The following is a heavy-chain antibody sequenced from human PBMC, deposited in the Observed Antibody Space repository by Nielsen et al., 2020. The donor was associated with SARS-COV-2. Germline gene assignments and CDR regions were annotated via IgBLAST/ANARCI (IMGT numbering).Heavy chain of an antibody. J-gene: IGHJ4*02. Sequence: GESLKISCAASGFTFSSSWMTWVRQTPGKGLEWVANIKEDGSETFYVDSAKGRFTVSRDNAKNSLYLQMNSLRVEDTAIYYCTGSGRYWGQGTLVTISS. CDR3: TGSGRY. D-gene: IGHD6-19*01. CDR2: IKEDGSET. CDR1: GFTFSSSW. V-gene: IGHV3-7*01.